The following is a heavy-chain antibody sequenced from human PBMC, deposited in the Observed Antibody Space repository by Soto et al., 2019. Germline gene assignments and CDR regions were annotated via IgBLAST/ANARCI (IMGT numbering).Heavy chain of an antibody. CDR2: ISAYNGNT. D-gene: IGHD3-10*01. CDR1: GYTFTSHG. J-gene: IGHJ6*04. Sequence: ASVKVSCKASGYTFTSHGISWVRQAPGQGLERIGWISAYNGNTNYAQKLQGRVTMTTDTSTSTAYMELRSLRSDDTAVYYCARDGAPYGSGSYYNFPPEPLDVWGKGTTVTVSS. CDR3: ARDGAPYGSGSYYNFPPEPLDV. V-gene: IGHV1-18*01.